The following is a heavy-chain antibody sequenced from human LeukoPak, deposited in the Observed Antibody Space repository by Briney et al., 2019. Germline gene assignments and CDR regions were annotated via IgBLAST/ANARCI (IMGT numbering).Heavy chain of an antibody. Sequence: PSETLSLTCTVSGDSISTSSYYWGWIRQPPGKGLEWLGSIYYSGSTYYNPSLKCRVTISVDTSKNQFSLNLYSVTAADTAVFYCARSYYYDYRQIDYWGQGTLVTVSS. J-gene: IGHJ4*02. CDR1: GDSISTSSYY. V-gene: IGHV4-39*01. CDR2: IYYSGST. CDR3: ARSYYYDYRQIDY. D-gene: IGHD3-22*01.